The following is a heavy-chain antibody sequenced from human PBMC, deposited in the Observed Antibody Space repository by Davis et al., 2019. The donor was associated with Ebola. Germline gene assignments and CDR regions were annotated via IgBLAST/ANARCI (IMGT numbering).Heavy chain of an antibody. CDR1: GGSISSSNW. CDR3: ARQRGEDYYDSSGYYSYYFDY. Sequence: MPSETLSLTCAVSGGSISSSNWWRWVRQPPGKGLEWIGEIYHSGSTNYNPSLKSRVTISVDKSKNQFSLKLSSVTAADTAVYYCARQRGEDYYDSSGYYSYYFDYWGQGTLVTVSS. CDR2: IYHSGST. J-gene: IGHJ4*02. D-gene: IGHD3-22*01. V-gene: IGHV4-4*02.